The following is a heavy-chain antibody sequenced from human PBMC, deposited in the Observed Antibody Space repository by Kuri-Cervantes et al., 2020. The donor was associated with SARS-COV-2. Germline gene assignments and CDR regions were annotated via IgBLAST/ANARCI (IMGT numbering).Heavy chain of an antibody. J-gene: IGHJ4*02. CDR2: ISGSGGST. D-gene: IGHD2-2*01. CDR3: AKDVGYQLLSENYFDY. CDR1: GFTFGDYA. Sequence: GESLKISCTASGFTFGDYAMSWVRQAPGKGLEWVSAISGSGGSTYYADSVKGRFTISRDNSKNTLYLQMNSLRAEDTAVYYCAKDVGYQLLSENYFDYWGQGTLVTVSS. V-gene: IGHV3-23*01.